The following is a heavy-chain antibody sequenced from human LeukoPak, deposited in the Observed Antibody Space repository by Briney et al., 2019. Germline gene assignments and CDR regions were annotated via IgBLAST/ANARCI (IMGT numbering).Heavy chain of an antibody. V-gene: IGHV4-39*01. Sequence: SETLSLTCTVSGGSISSSSYYWGWIRQPPGKGLEWIGSIYYSGSTYYNPSLKSRVTISVDTSKNQFSLKLSSVTAADTAVYYCARLYGDFDYWGQGTLVTVSS. D-gene: IGHD2-8*01. CDR1: GGSISSSSYY. CDR3: ARLYGDFDY. CDR2: IYYSGST. J-gene: IGHJ4*02.